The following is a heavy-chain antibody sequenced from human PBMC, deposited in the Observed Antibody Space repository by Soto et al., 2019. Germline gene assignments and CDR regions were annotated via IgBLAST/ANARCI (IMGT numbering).Heavy chain of an antibody. D-gene: IGHD1-26*01. CDR2: ISGDGGGT. V-gene: IGHV3-23*01. Sequence: PGGSLRLSCALSGFTFSNYAMIWVRQAPGKGLEWVSAISGDGGGTYYADSVKGRFTISRDNSRNTLYLQMNNLRAEDTAIYYCAKLSSESHTGYWGQGTLVTVSS. J-gene: IGHJ4*02. CDR1: GFTFSNYA. CDR3: AKLSSESHTGY.